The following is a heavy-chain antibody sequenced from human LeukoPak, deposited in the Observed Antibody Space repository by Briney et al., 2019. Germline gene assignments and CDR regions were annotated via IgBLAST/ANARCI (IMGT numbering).Heavy chain of an antibody. CDR1: GFTFSSYA. CDR3: AKTRPLDSSSWSHGDY. Sequence: PGGSLRLSCAASGFTFSSYAMSWVRQAPGKGLEWVSAISGSGDSTYYGDSVKGRFTISRDNSKNTLYLQMNSLRAEDTAVYYCAKTRPLDSSSWSHGDYGGQGTLVTVSS. J-gene: IGHJ4*02. CDR2: ISGSGDST. V-gene: IGHV3-23*01. D-gene: IGHD6-13*01.